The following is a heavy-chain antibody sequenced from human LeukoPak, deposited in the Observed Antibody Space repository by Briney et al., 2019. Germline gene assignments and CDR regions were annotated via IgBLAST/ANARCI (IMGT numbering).Heavy chain of an antibody. CDR2: IYSGGST. Sequence: GGSLRLSCAASGFTVSSNYMSWVRQAPGKGLEWVSVIYSGGSTYYADSVKGRFTISRDNSKNTLYLQVNSLRAEDTAVYYCAKAKSYYSNYDYWGQGTLDTVSS. CDR3: AKAKSYYSNYDY. D-gene: IGHD4-11*01. V-gene: IGHV3-53*01. CDR1: GFTVSSNY. J-gene: IGHJ4*02.